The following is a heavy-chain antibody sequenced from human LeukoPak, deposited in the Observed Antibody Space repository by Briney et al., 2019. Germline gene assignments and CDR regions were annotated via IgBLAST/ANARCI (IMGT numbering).Heavy chain of an antibody. J-gene: IGHJ6*04. D-gene: IGHD5-18*01. CDR1: GYTFTSYG. V-gene: IGHV1-18*01. Sequence: GASVKVSCKASGYTFTSYGISWVRQAPGQGLEWMGWISAYNGNTNYAQKLQGRVTMTTDTSTSTAYMELRSLRSDDTAVYYCATAVDTAMVRLMDVWGKGTTVTISS. CDR2: ISAYNGNT. CDR3: ATAVDTAMVRLMDV.